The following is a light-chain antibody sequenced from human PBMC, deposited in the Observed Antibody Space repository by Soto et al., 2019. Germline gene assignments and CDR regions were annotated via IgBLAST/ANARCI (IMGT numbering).Light chain of an antibody. J-gene: IGKJ1*01. CDR3: QQYYSTPWT. Sequence: IVMTQSPDSLAVSLGERATINCKSSQSVLSSSNNKNYLTWYQQKLGQPPRLLIYWASTRESGVPDRFSGSGSGADFTLTINSLQAEDVAVYYCQQYYSTPWTFGQGTKVEIK. CDR2: WAS. CDR1: QSVLSSSNNKNY. V-gene: IGKV4-1*01.